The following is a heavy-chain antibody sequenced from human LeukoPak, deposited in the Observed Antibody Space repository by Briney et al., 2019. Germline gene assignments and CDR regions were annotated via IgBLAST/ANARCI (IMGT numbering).Heavy chain of an antibody. V-gene: IGHV1-8*01. CDR3: ARLITEDYYDSSGPIIDY. Sequence: ASVKVSCKASGYTFTSYDINWVRQATGQGLEWVGWMNPNSGNTGYAQKFQGRVTMTRNTSISTAYMELSSLRSEDTAVYYCARLITEDYYDSSGPIIDYWGQGTLVTVSS. J-gene: IGHJ4*02. CDR2: MNPNSGNT. D-gene: IGHD3-22*01. CDR1: GYTFTSYD.